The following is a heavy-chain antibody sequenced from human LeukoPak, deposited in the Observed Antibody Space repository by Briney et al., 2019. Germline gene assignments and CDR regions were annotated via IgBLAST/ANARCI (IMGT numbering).Heavy chain of an antibody. CDR2: ISGSGGST. CDR3: AKAAQIVVVIRFDY. Sequence: AGGSLRLSCAASGITVSTNYMSWVRQAPGKGLEWVSAISGSGGSTYYADSVKGRFTISRDNSKNTLYLQMNSLRAEDTAVYYCAKAAQIVVVIRFDYWGQGTLVTVSS. CDR1: GITVSTNY. D-gene: IGHD3-22*01. J-gene: IGHJ4*02. V-gene: IGHV3-23*01.